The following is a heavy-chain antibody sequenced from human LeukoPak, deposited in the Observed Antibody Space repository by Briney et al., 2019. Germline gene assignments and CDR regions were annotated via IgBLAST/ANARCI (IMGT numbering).Heavy chain of an antibody. J-gene: IGHJ4*02. Sequence: GGSLRLSSAASGFTFSSHWMSWVRQAPGKGLEWVANIKKDGSEKYHVDSVKGRFTISRDNAKTSLYLHMNSLRAEDTAVYYCARHLSGVTGYTYGRGIDYWGQGTLVTVSS. V-gene: IGHV3-7*01. CDR3: ARHLSGVTGYTYGRGIDY. D-gene: IGHD5-18*01. CDR1: GFTFSSHW. CDR2: IKKDGSEK.